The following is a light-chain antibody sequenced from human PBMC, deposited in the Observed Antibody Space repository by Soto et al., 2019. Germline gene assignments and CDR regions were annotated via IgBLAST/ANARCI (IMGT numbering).Light chain of an antibody. V-gene: IGKV3-15*01. Sequence: EIVLTQSPGTLSLSPGERATLSCRASQSVSSNLAWYQQKPGQAPRLLIYGAYTRATGIPARFSGSGSGTDFTLTISSLQSEDFAVYYCQHYNYWPPKTFGQGTKVDIK. J-gene: IGKJ1*01. CDR3: QHYNYWPPKT. CDR1: QSVSSN. CDR2: GAY.